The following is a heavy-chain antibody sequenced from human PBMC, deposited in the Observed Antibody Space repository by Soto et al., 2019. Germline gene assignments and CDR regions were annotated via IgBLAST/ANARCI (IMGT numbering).Heavy chain of an antibody. CDR2: IIPIFGTA. Sequence: ASVKVSCKASGYTFTAYPMHWVRQAPGQRLEWMGGIIPIFGTANYAQKFQGRVTITADESTSTAYMELSSLRSEDTAVYYCARAMDPFDLTVTTFDYWGQGTLVTVSS. J-gene: IGHJ4*02. CDR1: GYTFTAYP. V-gene: IGHV1-69*13. D-gene: IGHD4-17*01. CDR3: ARAMDPFDLTVTTFDY.